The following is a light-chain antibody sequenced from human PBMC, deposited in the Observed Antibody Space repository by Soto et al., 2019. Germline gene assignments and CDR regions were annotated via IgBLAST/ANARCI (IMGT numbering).Light chain of an antibody. Sequence: QSALTQPASVSGSRGQSITISCTGTSSDVGGYDYVSWYQQHPGKAPKLMISEVSNRPSGVSNRFSGSKSGNTASLTISGLQAEDEADYYCSSYTSSTTLFYVFGTGTKVTVL. CDR2: EVS. CDR3: SSYTSSTTLFYV. V-gene: IGLV2-14*01. J-gene: IGLJ1*01. CDR1: SSDVGGYDY.